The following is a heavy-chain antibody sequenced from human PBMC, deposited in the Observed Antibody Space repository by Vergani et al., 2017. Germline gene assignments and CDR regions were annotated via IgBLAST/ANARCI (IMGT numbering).Heavy chain of an antibody. V-gene: IGHV5-10-1*03. CDR1: RYSFTLYC. CDR3: AREVVTPLVDTGPRWFDP. J-gene: IGHJ5*02. D-gene: IGHD5-18*01. CDR2: IAPSDSYT. Sequence: EVQLLQSGAELPKPGVSLTLSSHVSRYSFTLYCLLWVPHTPAKRLVCLCMIAPSDSYTNYSPSFQGHVTISADKSISTAYLQWSSLKASDTAMYYCAREVVTPLVDTGPRWFDPWGQGTLVTVSS.